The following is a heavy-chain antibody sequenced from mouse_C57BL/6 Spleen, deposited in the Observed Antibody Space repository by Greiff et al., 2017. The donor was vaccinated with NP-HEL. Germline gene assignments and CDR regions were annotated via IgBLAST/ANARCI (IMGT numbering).Heavy chain of an antibody. CDR3: ARTLYYYGSSYDFDY. D-gene: IGHD1-1*01. J-gene: IGHJ2*01. V-gene: IGHV1-9*01. CDR2: IVPGSGST. Sequence: VQLQQSGAELMKPGASVKLSCKATGYTFTGYWIEWVKQRPGHGLEWIGVIVPGSGSTNYNEKFKGKATFTADTSSNTAYMQLSSLTTEDSAIYYCARTLYYYGSSYDFDYWGQGTTLTVSS. CDR1: GYTFTGYW.